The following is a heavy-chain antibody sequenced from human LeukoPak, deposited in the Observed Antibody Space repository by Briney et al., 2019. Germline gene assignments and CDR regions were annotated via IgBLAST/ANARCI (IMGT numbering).Heavy chain of an antibody. D-gene: IGHD6-19*01. V-gene: IGHV3-48*02. J-gene: IGHJ3*02. CDR3: ARSVIAVAGYDAFDI. CDR1: GFTFSAYS. CDR2: ISGRSFTI. Sequence: PGGSLRLSCAASGFTFSAYSMNWVRQAPGKGLDWVSYISGRSFTIYYADSVKGRFTISRDNAKNSLYLEMNSLRDEDTAVYYCARSVIAVAGYDAFDIWGQGTVVTVSS.